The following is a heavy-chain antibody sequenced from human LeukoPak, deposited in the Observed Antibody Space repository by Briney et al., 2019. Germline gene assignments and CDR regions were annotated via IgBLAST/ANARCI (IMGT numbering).Heavy chain of an antibody. CDR3: AAVAGHNPDDAFGI. Sequence: SVKVSCKASGFTFTSSAMQWVRQARGQRLEWIGWIVVGSGNTDYAQKFQERVTITRDMSTSTAYMELSSLRSEDTAVYYCAAVAGHNPDDAFGIWGQGTMVTVSS. CDR2: IVVGSGNT. J-gene: IGHJ3*02. CDR1: GFTFTSSA. D-gene: IGHD6-19*01. V-gene: IGHV1-58*02.